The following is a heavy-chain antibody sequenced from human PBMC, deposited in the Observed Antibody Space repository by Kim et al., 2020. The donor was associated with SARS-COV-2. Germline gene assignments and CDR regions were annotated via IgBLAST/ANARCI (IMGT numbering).Heavy chain of an antibody. D-gene: IGHD3-10*01. J-gene: IGHJ6*02. CDR3: ARTLVLSGYYGMDV. Sequence: YAASGKGRFTISRDNSKNTLYLQRNSLRAEDTAVYYCARTLVLSGYYGMDVWGQGTTVTVSS. V-gene: IGHV3-33*01.